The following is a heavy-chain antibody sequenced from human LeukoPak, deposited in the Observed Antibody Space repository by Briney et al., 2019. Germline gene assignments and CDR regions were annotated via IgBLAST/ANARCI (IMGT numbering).Heavy chain of an antibody. J-gene: IGHJ6*02. CDR1: GDSISSSDYY. V-gene: IGHV4-30-4*01. D-gene: IGHD1-7*01. CDR2: IYYSGST. Sequence: SETLSLTCTVSGDSISSSDYYWSWIRQPPGKGLEWIGYIYYSGSTYYNPSLKSRVTISVDTSKNQFSLKLGSVTAADTAVYYCARVGTGRSYNNYGMDVWGQGTTVTVSS. CDR3: ARVGTGRSYNNYGMDV.